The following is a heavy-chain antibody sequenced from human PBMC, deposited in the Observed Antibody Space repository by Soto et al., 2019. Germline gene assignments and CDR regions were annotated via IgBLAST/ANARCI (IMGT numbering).Heavy chain of an antibody. CDR2: ISGSSSTI. Sequence: GGSLRLSCAASGFTFSNYAMTWVRQAPGKGLEWVSFISGSSSTIYYADSVKGRFTISRDNAKNSLYLQMNSLRDEDTAVYYCARESRFLEWLSLNWFDPWGQGTLVTVSS. D-gene: IGHD3-3*01. CDR1: GFTFSNYA. J-gene: IGHJ5*02. V-gene: IGHV3-48*02. CDR3: ARESRFLEWLSLNWFDP.